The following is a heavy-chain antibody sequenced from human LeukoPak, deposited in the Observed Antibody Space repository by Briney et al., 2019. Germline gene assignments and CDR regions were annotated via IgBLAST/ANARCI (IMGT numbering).Heavy chain of an antibody. V-gene: IGHV3-15*01. CDR2: IKGKTNGGTT. Sequence: PGGSLRLSCAASGFSFNNAWMSSVRQAPGKGREWGGHIKGKTNGGTTDYAAPVKGRFIISRDDSKNTLYLQINSLKSEDTAVYYCSTEALRVTSDYYYYMDVWGKGTTVTVSS. D-gene: IGHD2-21*02. CDR3: STEALRVTSDYYYYMDV. CDR1: GFSFNNAW. J-gene: IGHJ6*03.